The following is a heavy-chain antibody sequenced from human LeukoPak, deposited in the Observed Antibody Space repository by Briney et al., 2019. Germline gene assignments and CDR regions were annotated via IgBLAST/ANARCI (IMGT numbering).Heavy chain of an antibody. CDR1: GLTGSHNY. J-gene: IGHJ5*02. Sequence: GGSLRLSCAASGLTGSHNYVSWVRQAPGKGLEWVSAIHTSGDTCYADSVKGRFTISRDTSKNTLYLQINGLRVEDTAVYYCIVFGDSNHWGQGTLVTVSS. V-gene: IGHV3-53*01. CDR3: IVFGDSNH. D-gene: IGHD4-17*01. CDR2: IHTSGDT.